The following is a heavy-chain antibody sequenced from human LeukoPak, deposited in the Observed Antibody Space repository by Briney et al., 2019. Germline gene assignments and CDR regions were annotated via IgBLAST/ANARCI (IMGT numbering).Heavy chain of an antibody. D-gene: IGHD3-10*01. V-gene: IGHV4-59*01. CDR3: ARSPGDHFDY. CDR2: IYYSGST. Sequence: SETLSLTCTVSGGSISSYYWSWIRQPPGKGLEWIGYIYYSGSTYYNPSLKSRVTISVDTSKNQFSLKLSSVTAADTAVYYCARSPGDHFDYWGQGTLVTVSS. J-gene: IGHJ4*02. CDR1: GGSISSYY.